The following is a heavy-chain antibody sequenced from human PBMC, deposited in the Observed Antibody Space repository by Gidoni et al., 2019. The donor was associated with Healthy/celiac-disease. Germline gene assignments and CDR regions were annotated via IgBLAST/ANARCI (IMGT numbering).Heavy chain of an antibody. CDR1: GGSLSRGGYY. J-gene: IGHJ6*02. CDR3: ARAMTTVTTLDYYYGMDV. CDR2: IYYSGST. Sequence: QVQLQESGPGLVKPSQTLSLTCTVPGGSLSRGGYYWSWIRQHPGKGLEWIGYIYYSGSTYYNPSLKSRVTISVDTSKNQFSLKLSSVTAADTAVYYCARAMTTVTTLDYYYGMDVWGQGTTVTVSS. V-gene: IGHV4-31*03. D-gene: IGHD4-17*01.